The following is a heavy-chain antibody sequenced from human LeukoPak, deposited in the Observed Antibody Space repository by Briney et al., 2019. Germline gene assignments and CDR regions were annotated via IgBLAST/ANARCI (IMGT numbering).Heavy chain of an antibody. V-gene: IGHV4-39*07. CDR3: ARDLRVVVTAIFDF. Sequence: SSETLSLTCTVPGCSISSSNYYWGWIRQPPGKALELIGSIFYSGSTYYNSSLKSRVTISVDTSKKQFSLKLNSVTAADTAVYYCARDLRVVVTAIFDFWGQGTLVTVSS. J-gene: IGHJ4*02. CDR2: IFYSGST. D-gene: IGHD2-21*02. CDR1: GCSISSSNYY.